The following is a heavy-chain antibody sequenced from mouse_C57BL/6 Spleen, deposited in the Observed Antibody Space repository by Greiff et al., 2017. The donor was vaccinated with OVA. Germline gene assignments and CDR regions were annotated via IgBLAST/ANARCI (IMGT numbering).Heavy chain of an antibody. Sequence: EVKLMESGGGLVKPGGSLKLSCAASGFTFSSYAMSWVRQTPEKRLEWVATISDGGSYTYYPDNVKGRFTISRDNAKNNLYLQMSHLKSEDTAMYYCARVDYGSSYYAMDYWGQGTSVTVSS. D-gene: IGHD1-1*01. CDR2: ISDGGSYT. CDR3: ARVDYGSSYYAMDY. J-gene: IGHJ4*01. V-gene: IGHV5-4*03. CDR1: GFTFSSYA.